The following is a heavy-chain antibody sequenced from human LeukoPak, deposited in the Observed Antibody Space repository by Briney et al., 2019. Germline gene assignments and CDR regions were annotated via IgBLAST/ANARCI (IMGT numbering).Heavy chain of an antibody. J-gene: IGHJ4*02. CDR2: ISSSSSYI. CDR1: GFTSSSYS. Sequence: GGSLRLSCAASGFTSSSYSMNWVRQAPGKGLEWVSSISSSSSYIYYADSVKGRFTISRDNAKNSLYLQMNSLRAEDTAVYYCARDSLSHKYSSSSLYFDYWGQGTLVTVSS. CDR3: ARDSLSHKYSSSSLYFDY. V-gene: IGHV3-21*01. D-gene: IGHD6-6*01.